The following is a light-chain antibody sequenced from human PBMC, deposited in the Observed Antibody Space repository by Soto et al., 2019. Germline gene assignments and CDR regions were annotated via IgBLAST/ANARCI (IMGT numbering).Light chain of an antibody. Sequence: QSVLTQPPSVSGAPGQRVTISCTGSSSNIGAGYDVHWYQQLPGTAPKLLIYGNSNRPSGVPDRFSGSKSGTSASLAITGVQAGDESYYYCQSYDGSRSGAVFGGGTKLTVL. V-gene: IGLV1-40*01. J-gene: IGLJ3*02. CDR3: QSYDGSRSGAV. CDR2: GNS. CDR1: SSNIGAGYD.